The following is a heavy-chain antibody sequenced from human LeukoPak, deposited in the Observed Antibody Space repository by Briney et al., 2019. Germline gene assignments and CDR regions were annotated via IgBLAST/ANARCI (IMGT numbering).Heavy chain of an antibody. D-gene: IGHD6-13*01. Sequence: SETLSLTCTVSGGSISSYYWSWIRQPPGKGLEWIGYIYYSGSTNYNPSLKSRVTISVDTSKNQFSLKLSSVTAADTAVYYCARLRQQLASYFDYWGQGTLVTVSS. J-gene: IGHJ4*02. V-gene: IGHV4-59*01. CDR2: IYYSGST. CDR3: ARLRQQLASYFDY. CDR1: GGSISSYY.